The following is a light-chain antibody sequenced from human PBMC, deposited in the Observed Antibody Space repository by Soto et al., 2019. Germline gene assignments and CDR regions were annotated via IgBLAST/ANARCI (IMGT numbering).Light chain of an antibody. CDR3: SSYTRSSTPYV. Sequence: QSALTQPASASGSPGQSITISCTGTSSDVGGYNYVSWYQQHPGKAPKLMIYEVSNRPSRVSNRFSGSKSGNTASLTISGLQAEDEADYYCSSYTRSSTPYVYGTGTKLTVL. CDR2: EVS. CDR1: SSDVGGYNY. V-gene: IGLV2-14*01. J-gene: IGLJ1*01.